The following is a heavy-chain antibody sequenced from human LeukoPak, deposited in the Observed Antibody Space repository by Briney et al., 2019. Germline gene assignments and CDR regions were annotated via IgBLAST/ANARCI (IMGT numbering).Heavy chain of an antibody. CDR3: ARLPVLFYYMDV. V-gene: IGHV4-39*01. Sequence: SETLSLTCTVSGGSISSSSYYWGWIRQPPGKGLEWIGSIYYSGSTYYNPSLKSRVTISVDTSKNQFSLKLSSVTAADTAVYYCARLPVLFYYMDVWGNGTTVTVSS. D-gene: IGHD2-21*01. CDR2: IYYSGST. J-gene: IGHJ6*03. CDR1: GGSISSSSYY.